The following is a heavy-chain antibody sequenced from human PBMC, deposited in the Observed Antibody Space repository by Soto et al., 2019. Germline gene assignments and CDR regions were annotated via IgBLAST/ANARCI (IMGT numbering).Heavy chain of an antibody. V-gene: IGHV2-5*01. J-gene: IGHJ5*02. Sequence: ATGPTLGYHAHPLTLTCTFSGFSLSPAGVGVGWFRQPPGRPLEWLALIFWNDDKHYTPSLKNRLTITKDTSKNQVVLIMANMDPVDTATYFCAYRDYYASLASWGQGALVTVSS. CDR2: IFWNDDK. D-gene: IGHD3-10*01. CDR3: AYRDYYASLAS. CDR1: GFSLSPAGVG.